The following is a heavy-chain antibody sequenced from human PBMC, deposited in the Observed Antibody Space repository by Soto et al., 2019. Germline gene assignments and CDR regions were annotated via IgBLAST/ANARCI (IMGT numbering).Heavy chain of an antibody. V-gene: IGHV3-7*01. CDR2: IKQDGSEK. Sequence: GGSLRLSCAASGFTFSSYWMSWVRQAPGKGLEWVANIKQDGSEKYYVDSVKGRFTISRYNAKNSLYLQMNSLRAEDTAVYYCARGLGYCSGGSCYSYYFDYWGQGTLVTVSS. D-gene: IGHD2-15*01. J-gene: IGHJ4*02. CDR1: GFTFSSYW. CDR3: ARGLGYCSGGSCYSYYFDY.